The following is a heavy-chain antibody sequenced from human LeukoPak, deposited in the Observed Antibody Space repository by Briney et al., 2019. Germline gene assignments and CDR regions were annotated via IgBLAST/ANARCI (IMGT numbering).Heavy chain of an antibody. J-gene: IGHJ3*02. V-gene: IGHV2-5*02. CDR3: AHWGDGYNYFHAAFDI. Sequence: SGPTLVNPTQTLTLTCTFSGFSLRTSGVGVGWIRQPPGKALEWLALIYWDDDKRYSPSLKSRLTITKDTSKNQVVLTMTNMDPVDTATYYCAHWGDGYNYFHAAFDIWGQGTMVTVSS. CDR2: IYWDDDK. CDR1: GFSLRTSGVG. D-gene: IGHD5-24*01.